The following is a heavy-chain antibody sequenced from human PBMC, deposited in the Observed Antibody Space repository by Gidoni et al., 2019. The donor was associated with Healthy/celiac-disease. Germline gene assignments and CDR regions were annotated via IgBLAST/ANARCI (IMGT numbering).Heavy chain of an antibody. J-gene: IGHJ6*02. Sequence: QVQLVESGGGVVQPGRSLRLSCAAAGFTFSSYAMHWVRQAPGKGLEWVAVISYDGSNKYYADSVKGRFTMSRDNSKNTLYLQMNSLRAEDTAVYYCARDHGECGGDCYSYYGMDVWGQGTTVTVSS. CDR2: ISYDGSNK. D-gene: IGHD2-21*02. CDR3: ARDHGECGGDCYSYYGMDV. CDR1: GFTFSSYA. V-gene: IGHV3-30*04.